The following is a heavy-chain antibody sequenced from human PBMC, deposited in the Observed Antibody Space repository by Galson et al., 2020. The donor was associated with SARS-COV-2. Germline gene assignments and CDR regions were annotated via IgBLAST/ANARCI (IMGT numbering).Heavy chain of an antibody. D-gene: IGHD2-2*01. CDR1: GGSFSGYY. V-gene: IGHV4-34*01. Sequence: ETSETLSLTCAVYGGSFSGYYWSWIRQTPGKGLEWIGESNHNGGTNYNPSLKSRVTISVDTSKNQFSLKLTSVTAADTAVYYCARLGGTSRGDNWFDPGAQGTLVT. CDR2: SNHNGGT. J-gene: IGHJ5*02. CDR3: ARLGGTSRGDNWFDP.